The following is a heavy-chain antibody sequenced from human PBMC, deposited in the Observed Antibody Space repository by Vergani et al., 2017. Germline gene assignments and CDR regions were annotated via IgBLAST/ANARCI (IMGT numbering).Heavy chain of an antibody. D-gene: IGHD1-26*01. CDR2: ISWNSGSI. CDR1: GFTFDDYA. V-gene: IGHV3-9*01. Sequence: EVQLVESGGGLVQPGRSLRLSCAASGFTFDDYAMHWVRQAPGKGLEWVSGISWNSGSIGYADSVKGRFTISRDNAKNSLYLQMNSLRAEDTAVYYCAKDPVGATSGAFDIWGQGTMVTVSS. J-gene: IGHJ3*02. CDR3: AKDPVGATSGAFDI.